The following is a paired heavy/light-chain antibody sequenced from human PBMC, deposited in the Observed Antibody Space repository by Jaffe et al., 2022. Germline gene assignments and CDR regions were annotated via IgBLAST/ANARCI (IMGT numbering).Heavy chain of an antibody. J-gene: IGHJ4*02. Sequence: EVQLLESGGGLVQPGGSLRLSCAASGFSFSSFALTWVRQAPGKGLEWVSSISGSGGSTYYADSVKGRFVISRDSSKNMLYLQMNGLRAEDTAAYTCARGFAFFEYWGQGTLVTVSS. CDR1: GFSFSSFA. V-gene: IGHV3-23*01. CDR3: ARGFAFFEY. CDR2: ISGSGGST.
Light chain of an antibody. Sequence: EIVMTQSPATLSVSPGERATLSCRASQSVSSNLAWYQQKPGQAPRLLIYGVSTRATGFPARFSGSGSGTDFTLTISSLQSEDFAVYYCQHYNNWPRTFGQGTRVEIK. CDR1: QSVSSN. CDR3: QHYNNWPRT. V-gene: IGKV3-15*01. J-gene: IGKJ1*01. CDR2: GVS.